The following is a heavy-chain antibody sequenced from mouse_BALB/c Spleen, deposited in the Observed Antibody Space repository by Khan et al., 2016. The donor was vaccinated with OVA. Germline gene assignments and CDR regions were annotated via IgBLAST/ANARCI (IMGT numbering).Heavy chain of an antibody. Sequence: EVQLQESGPGLVKPSQSLSLTCTVTGYSITSGYAWNWIRQFPGNKLEWMGYISYSGVTSYTPSLKSRISITRDTSKNQFFLQLTSVTTEDTATYYGARGNYYGYYVDYWGQGTTLTVSS. CDR2: ISYSGVT. CDR3: ARGNYYGYYVDY. V-gene: IGHV3-2*02. CDR1: GYSITSGYA. D-gene: IGHD1-2*01. J-gene: IGHJ2*01.